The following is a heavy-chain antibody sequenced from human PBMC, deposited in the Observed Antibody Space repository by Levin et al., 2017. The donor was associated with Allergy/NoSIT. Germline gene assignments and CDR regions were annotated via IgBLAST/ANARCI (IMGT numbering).Heavy chain of an antibody. D-gene: IGHD6-19*01. J-gene: IGHJ6*02. CDR2: ISSSRSVI. CDR3: ARDLIADYSSRYYGMDV. Sequence: GGSLRLSCAASGFTFSSSSMNWVRQAPGRGLEWVSYISSSRSVIYYADSVKGRFTISRDNAKNSLYLQMNSLRDEDTAVYYCARDLIADYSSRYYGMDVWGQGTTVTVSS. CDR1: GFTFSSSS. V-gene: IGHV3-48*02.